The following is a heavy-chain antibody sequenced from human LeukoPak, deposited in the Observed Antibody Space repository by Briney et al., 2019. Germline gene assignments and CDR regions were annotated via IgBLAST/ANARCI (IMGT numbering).Heavy chain of an antibody. Sequence: PGGSLRLSCAASGLTFSSYGMHWVRQAPGKGLEWVAGISNDGSNKYYGDSVKGRFTISRDDSKNTLYLQMNSLRAEDTAVFYCRSYYYDSSGSYFDYRGQGTLVTVSS. CDR1: GLTFSSYG. D-gene: IGHD3-22*01. CDR2: ISNDGSNK. J-gene: IGHJ4*02. V-gene: IGHV3-30*03. CDR3: RSYYYDSSGSYFDY.